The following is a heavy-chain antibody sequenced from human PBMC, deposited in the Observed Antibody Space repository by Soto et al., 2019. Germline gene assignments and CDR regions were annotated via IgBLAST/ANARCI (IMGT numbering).Heavy chain of an antibody. V-gene: IGHV3-11*01. Sequence: GGSLRLSCAASGFTFSNYYMSWIRQAPGKGLEWVSYISSSGSTIYYADSVKGRFTISRDNAKNSLYLQMNSLRAEDTAVYYCARDRGDSNYYYYGMDVWGQGTTVTVSS. CDR2: ISSSGSTI. CDR3: ARDRGDSNYYYYGMDV. J-gene: IGHJ6*02. CDR1: GFTFSNYY. D-gene: IGHD2-21*02.